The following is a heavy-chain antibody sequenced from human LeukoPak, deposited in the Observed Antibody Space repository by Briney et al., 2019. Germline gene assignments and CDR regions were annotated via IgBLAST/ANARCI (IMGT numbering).Heavy chain of an antibody. CDR3: ARDSYGSGSYYRIDY. CDR1: GFTFSNHD. Sequence: GGSLRLSCATSGFTFSNHDMHWVRQAPGKGLEWVTFIRYDGYNKYYADSVRGRFTISRDNSKNTLYLQMNSLRAEDTAVYYCARDSYGSGSYYRIDYWGQGTLVTVSS. CDR2: IRYDGYNK. V-gene: IGHV3-30*02. J-gene: IGHJ4*02. D-gene: IGHD3-10*01.